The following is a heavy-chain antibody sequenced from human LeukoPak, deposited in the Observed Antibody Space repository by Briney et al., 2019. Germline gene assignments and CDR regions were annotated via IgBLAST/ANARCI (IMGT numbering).Heavy chain of an antibody. J-gene: IGHJ4*02. CDR3: ARGGYSSSWFFGY. D-gene: IGHD6-13*01. CDR2: IHQDGSEK. CDR1: GFTFNDYW. V-gene: IGHV3-7*01. Sequence: GGSLRLSCAASGFTFNDYWMSWVHQAPGKGLEWVANIHQDGSEKYYVDSVKGRFTISRDNAKNSLYLQMNSLRAEDTAVYYCARGGYSSSWFFGYWGQGSLVTVSS.